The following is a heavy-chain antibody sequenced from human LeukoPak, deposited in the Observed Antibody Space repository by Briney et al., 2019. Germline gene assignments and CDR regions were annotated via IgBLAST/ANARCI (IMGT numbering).Heavy chain of an antibody. CDR2: ISAYNGNT. CDR3: AKTIAVAGTSIWFDP. V-gene: IGHV1-18*01. D-gene: IGHD6-19*01. J-gene: IGHJ5*02. Sequence: ASVKVSCKASGYTFTSYGISWVRQAPGQGLEWMGWISAYNGNTNYAQKLQGRVTMTTDTSTSTAYMELRSLRSEDTALYYCAKTIAVAGTSIWFDPWGQGTLVTVSS. CDR1: GYTFTSYG.